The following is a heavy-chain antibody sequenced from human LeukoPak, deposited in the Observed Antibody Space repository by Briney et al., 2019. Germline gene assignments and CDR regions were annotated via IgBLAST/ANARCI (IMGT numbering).Heavy chain of an antibody. Sequence: ASVTVSCKASGYTFTSYGISWVRLAPGQGLEGMGWISAYNGNTNYAQKLQGRVTMTTDTSTSTAYMELRSLRSDDTAVYYCARASGYRPNWFDPWGQGTLVTVSS. D-gene: IGHD3-3*01. V-gene: IGHV1-18*01. CDR2: ISAYNGNT. J-gene: IGHJ5*02. CDR3: ARASGYRPNWFDP. CDR1: GYTFTSYG.